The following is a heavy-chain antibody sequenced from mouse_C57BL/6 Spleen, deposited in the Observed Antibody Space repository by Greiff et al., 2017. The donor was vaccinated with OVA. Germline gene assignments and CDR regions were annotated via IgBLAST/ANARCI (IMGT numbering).Heavy chain of an antibody. CDR1: GYTFTDYY. J-gene: IGHJ2*01. V-gene: IGHV1-19*01. CDR2: INPYNGGT. CDR3: AREEGDYFDY. Sequence: VQLKESGPVLVKPGASVKMSCKASGYTFTDYYMNWVKQSHGKSLEWIGVINPYNGGTSYNQKFKGKATLTVDKSSSTAYMELNSLTSEDSAVYYCAREEGDYFDYWGQGTTLTVSS.